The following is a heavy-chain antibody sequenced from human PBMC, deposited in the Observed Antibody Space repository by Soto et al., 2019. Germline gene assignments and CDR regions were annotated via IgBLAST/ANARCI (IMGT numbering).Heavy chain of an antibody. CDR3: ARVSPEEDYDIGLDYGMDV. D-gene: IGHD3-9*01. CDR2: ISYDGSNK. CDR1: GFTFSSYA. J-gene: IGHJ6*02. V-gene: IGHV3-30-3*01. Sequence: GGSLRLSCAASGFTFSSYAMHWVRQAPGKGLEWVAVISYDGSNKYYADSVKGRFTISRDNSKNTLYLQMNSLRAEDTAVYYCARVSPEEDYDIGLDYGMDVWGQGTTVTVSS.